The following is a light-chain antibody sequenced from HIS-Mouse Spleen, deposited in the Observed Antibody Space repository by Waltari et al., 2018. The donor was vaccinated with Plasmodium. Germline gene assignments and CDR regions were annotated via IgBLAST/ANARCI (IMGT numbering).Light chain of an antibody. CDR1: NIGSKS. V-gene: IGLV3-21*02. Sequence: SYVLTQPPSVSVAPGQTAWITCRGNNIGSKSVHWYQQKPGQAPVMVVYDDSDRPSGIPGRFSGSNSGNTATLTISRVEAGDEADYYCQVWDSSSDHPVFGGGTKLTVL. CDR2: DDS. CDR3: QVWDSSSDHPV. J-gene: IGLJ2*01.